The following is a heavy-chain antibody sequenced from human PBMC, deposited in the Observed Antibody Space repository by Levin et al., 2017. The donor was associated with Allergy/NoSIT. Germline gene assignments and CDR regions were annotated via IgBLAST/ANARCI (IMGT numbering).Heavy chain of an antibody. CDR3: ARLDHTTAYYGIDY. J-gene: IGHJ4*02. CDR2: IYPGDSET. V-gene: IGHV5-51*01. D-gene: IGHD1-26*01. Sequence: GASVKVSCKGSGYSFTNYWIGWVRQMPGKGLEWMGIIYPGDSETRYSLSFQGQVTISADKSMSTAYLQWRSLKASDTAMYYCARLDHTTAYYGIDYWGQGTLVTVSS. CDR1: GYSFTNYW.